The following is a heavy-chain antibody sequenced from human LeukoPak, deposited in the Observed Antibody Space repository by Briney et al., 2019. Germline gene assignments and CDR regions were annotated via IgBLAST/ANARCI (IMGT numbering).Heavy chain of an antibody. V-gene: IGHV4-39*07. CDR2: IYYSGST. CDR1: GGSISSSSYY. J-gene: IGHJ1*01. D-gene: IGHD4-23*01. Sequence: SETLSLTCTVSGGSISSSSYYWGWIRQPPGKGLEWIGSIYYSGSTYYNPSLKSRVTISVDTSKNQFSLKLSSVTAADTAVYYCARDQMGYGGSLAEYFQHWGQGTLVTVSS. CDR3: ARDQMGYGGSLAEYFQH.